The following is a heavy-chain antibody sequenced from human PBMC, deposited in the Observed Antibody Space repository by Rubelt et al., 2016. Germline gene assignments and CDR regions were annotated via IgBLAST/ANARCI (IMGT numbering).Heavy chain of an antibody. CDR1: GYIFTSYW. CDR3: VAGIRVPGFHFDS. CDR2: IDPRDSYP. J-gene: IGHJ4*02. D-gene: IGHD6-19*01. Sequence: EVQLVQSGAEVKKHGESLRISCKGSGYIFTSYWISWVRQMPGKGLEWMGRIDPRDSYPHYSPTFQGHVPISAAKSISKAYLRWGSLKASDTAMYFCVAGIRVPGFHFDSWGQGTLVTVSS. V-gene: IGHV5-10-1*01.